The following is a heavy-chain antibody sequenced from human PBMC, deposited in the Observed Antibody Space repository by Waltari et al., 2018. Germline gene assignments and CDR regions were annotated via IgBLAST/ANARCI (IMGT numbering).Heavy chain of an antibody. CDR2: ISSSSYI. CDR1: GFTFSSYS. Sequence: EVQLVESGGGLVKPGGSLRLSCAASGFTFSSYSMNWVRQAPGKGLEWVSSISSSSYIYYADSVKGRFTISRDNAKNSLYLQMNSLRAEDTAVYYCASEWELFAFDIWGQGTMVTVSS. J-gene: IGHJ3*02. V-gene: IGHV3-21*01. CDR3: ASEWELFAFDI. D-gene: IGHD1-26*01.